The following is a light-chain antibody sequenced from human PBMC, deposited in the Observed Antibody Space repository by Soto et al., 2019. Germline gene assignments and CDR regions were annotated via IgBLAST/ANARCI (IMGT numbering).Light chain of an antibody. CDR3: QQYDKWPRT. J-gene: IGKJ1*01. V-gene: IGKV3-15*01. CDR2: DAS. CDR1: QSVSSH. Sequence: EIVVTQSPATLSVSPGEGATVSCRASQSVSSHLAWYQHKPGQAPRLLFYDASTRATGIPARFSGSGSGTDFTLTISSLQSEDFAVYYCQQYDKWPRTFGQGTKVDIK.